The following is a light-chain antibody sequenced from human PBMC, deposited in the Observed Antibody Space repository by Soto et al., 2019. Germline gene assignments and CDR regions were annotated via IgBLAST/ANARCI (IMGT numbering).Light chain of an antibody. CDR1: SGHSNYA. CDR3: QTWGTGIVI. J-gene: IGLJ2*01. Sequence: QLVLTQSPSASASLGASVKRTCTLSSGHSNYAIAWHQQQPEKGPRYLMKLNRDGSHSKGDGIPNRFSGSSSGAERYLTISSLQSEDEADYYCQTWGTGIVIFGGGTKLTVL. CDR2: LNRDGSH. V-gene: IGLV4-69*01.